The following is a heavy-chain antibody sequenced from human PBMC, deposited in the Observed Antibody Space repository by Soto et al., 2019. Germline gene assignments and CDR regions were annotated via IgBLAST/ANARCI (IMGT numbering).Heavy chain of an antibody. CDR1: GFDFRSHA. V-gene: IGHV3-23*01. J-gene: IGHJ4*02. CDR3: AKEEGDIVVVVAATLRYYFDY. CDR2: VWVGGGST. D-gene: IGHD2-15*01. Sequence: GGSLRLSCVASGFDFRSHAMHWVRQAPGEGLEWVAAVWVGGGSTYYADSVKGRFTISRDNSKNTLYLQMNSLRAEDTAVYYCAKEEGDIVVVVAATLRYYFDYWGQGTLVTVSS.